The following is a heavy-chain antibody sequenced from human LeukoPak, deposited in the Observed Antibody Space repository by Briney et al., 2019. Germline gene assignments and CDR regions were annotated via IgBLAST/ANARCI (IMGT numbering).Heavy chain of an antibody. J-gene: IGHJ6*02. V-gene: IGHV3-23*01. CDR2: ISGSGGST. D-gene: IGHD1-26*01. Sequence: PGGSLRLSCAASGFTFSSHAMSWVRQAPGKGLEWVSAISGSGGSTYYADSVKGRFTISRDKSKNTLYLQMNSLTAGDTAVYYCAKAVGATRGYYYSGMGVWGQGTTVTVSS. CDR3: AKAVGATRGYYYSGMGV. CDR1: GFTFSSHA.